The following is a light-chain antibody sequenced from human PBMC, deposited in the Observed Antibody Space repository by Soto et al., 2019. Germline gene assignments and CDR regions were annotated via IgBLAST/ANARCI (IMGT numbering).Light chain of an antibody. CDR2: GAS. Sequence: EIVMTQSPATLSVSPGERATLSCRASQSVSSNLAWYQQKPGQAPRLLIYGASTRATSIPARFSGSGSGTEFTLTINSLQSEDFAVYYCQQYNNWGTFGQGTKVEIK. CDR1: QSVSSN. CDR3: QQYNNWGT. J-gene: IGKJ1*01. V-gene: IGKV3-15*01.